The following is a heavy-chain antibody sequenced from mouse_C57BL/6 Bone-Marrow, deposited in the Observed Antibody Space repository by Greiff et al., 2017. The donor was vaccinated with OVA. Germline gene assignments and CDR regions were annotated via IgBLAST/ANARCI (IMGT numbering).Heavy chain of an antibody. V-gene: IGHV3-6*01. J-gene: IGHJ2*01. CDR3: ARDGYDDCFDY. D-gene: IGHD2-2*01. Sequence: ESGPGLVKPSQSLSLTCSVTGYSITSGYYWNWIRQFPGNKLEWMGYISYDGSNNYNPSLKNRISITRDTSKNQFFLKLNSVTTEDTATYYCARDGYDDCFDYWGQGTTLTVSS. CDR2: ISYDGSN. CDR1: GYSITSGYY.